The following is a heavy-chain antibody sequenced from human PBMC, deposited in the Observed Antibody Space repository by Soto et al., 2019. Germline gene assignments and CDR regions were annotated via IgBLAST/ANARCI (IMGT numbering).Heavy chain of an antibody. V-gene: IGHV3-23*01. CDR1: GFTFSSYA. Sequence: EVKLLESGGGLVQPGGSLRLSCAASGFTFSSYAMSWIRQAPGKGLERVSFISGRGYSTFYADSVKGRFTISRDNSKNMLYLQKRTLRADDTSLYDCANDQRGGSTLGYCTSGTCLRDWFEHWGQGNRGTVSS. D-gene: IGHD2-8*01. CDR3: ANDQRGGSTLGYCTSGTCLRDWFEH. J-gene: IGHJ5*02. CDR2: ISGRGYST.